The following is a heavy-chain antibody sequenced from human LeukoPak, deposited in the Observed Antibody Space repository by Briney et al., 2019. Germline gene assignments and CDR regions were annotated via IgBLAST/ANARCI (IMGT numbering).Heavy chain of an antibody. CDR2: IAYHGNTE. CDR3: ARTSNYVY. D-gene: IGHD4-11*01. CDR1: GFTISSHG. J-gene: IGHJ4*02. Sequence: GGSLRLSCAVSGFTISSHGLHWVRQAPGKGPEWVAMIAYHGNTEYYGDSVKGRFTISRDNSKNTLNLQMDSLRAEDTAVYHCARTSNYVYWGQGTLVTVSS. V-gene: IGHV3-30*03.